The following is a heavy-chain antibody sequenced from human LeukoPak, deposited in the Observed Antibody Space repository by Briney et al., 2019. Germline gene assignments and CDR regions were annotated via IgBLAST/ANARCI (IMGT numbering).Heavy chain of an antibody. J-gene: IGHJ3*02. CDR1: GYTFTNYY. Sequence: ASVKVSCKASGYTFTNYYIHWVRQAPGQGLDWMGGIIPFFGTANYAQKFQGRVTLTADKFPTTAYMELNSLRSEDTAVYYCARVRRTGSAYDAFDIWGQGTMVTVSS. D-gene: IGHD1-26*01. CDR3: ARVRRTGSAYDAFDI. CDR2: IIPFFGTA. V-gene: IGHV1-69*06.